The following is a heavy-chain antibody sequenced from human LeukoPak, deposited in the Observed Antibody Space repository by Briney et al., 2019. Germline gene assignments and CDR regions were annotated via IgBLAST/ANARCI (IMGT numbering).Heavy chain of an antibody. Sequence: GGSLRLSCAASGFTVSSNYMSWVRQAPGKGLEWVSVIYSGGSTYYAESVKGRFTISRDNSKNTLYLQINSLRAEGTAVYYCARDWASLLWGQGTLVTVSS. CDR2: IYSGGST. CDR1: GFTVSSNY. CDR3: ARDWASLL. D-gene: IGHD3-16*02. J-gene: IGHJ4*02. V-gene: IGHV3-66*01.